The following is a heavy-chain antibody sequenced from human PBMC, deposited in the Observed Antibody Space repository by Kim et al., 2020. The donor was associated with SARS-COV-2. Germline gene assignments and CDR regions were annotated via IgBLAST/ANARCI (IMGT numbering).Heavy chain of an antibody. Sequence: GGSLRLSCAASGFTFSIHWMHWVRQAPGKGLVWVSRINSDGSTTTYADSVKGRFTISRDNSKNTLYLQMHSLRVEDTAIYYCARKADRGDTNRDFDSCGQGALFTVSS. V-gene: IGHV3-74*01. CDR3: ARKADRGDTNRDFDS. J-gene: IGHJ4*03. CDR1: GFTFSIHW. D-gene: IGHD2-8*01. CDR2: INSDGSTT.